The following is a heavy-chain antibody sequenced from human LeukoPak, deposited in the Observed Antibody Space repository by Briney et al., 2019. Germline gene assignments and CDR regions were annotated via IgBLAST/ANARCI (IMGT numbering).Heavy chain of an antibody. V-gene: IGHV4-34*01. D-gene: IGHD1-1*01. Sequence: SETLSLTCAVYGGSFSGYYWSWIRQPPGKGLEWIGEINHSGSTNYNPSLKSRVTISVDTSKNQFSLKLSSVTAADTAVYYCARVNDGDAAYAFDTWGQGTMVTVSS. J-gene: IGHJ3*02. CDR3: ARVNDGDAAYAFDT. CDR2: INHSGST. CDR1: GGSFSGYY.